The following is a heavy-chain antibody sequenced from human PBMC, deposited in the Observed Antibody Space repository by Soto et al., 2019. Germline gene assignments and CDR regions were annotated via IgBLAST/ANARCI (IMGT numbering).Heavy chain of an antibody. CDR3: AKDSDYYDSSGYYTH. D-gene: IGHD3-22*01. V-gene: IGHV3-23*01. CDR2: ISGSGGST. Sequence: EVQLLESGGGLVQPGGSLRLSCAASGFTFSSYAMRWVRQAPGKGLEWVSAISGSGGSTYYADSVKGRFTISRDNSKNTLYLQMNSLRAEDTAVYYCAKDSDYYDSSGYYTHWGQGTLVTVSS. CDR1: GFTFSSYA. J-gene: IGHJ4*02.